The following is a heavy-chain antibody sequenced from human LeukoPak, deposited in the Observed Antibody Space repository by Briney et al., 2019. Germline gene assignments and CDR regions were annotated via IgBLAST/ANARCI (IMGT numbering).Heavy chain of an antibody. Sequence: GASVKVSCKGSGYTFTTHDINWVRQATGQGLEWMGWMNPNSGNTGYAKEFQGRVTITRSTSISTVYMEMSSLTSEDTAVYYCTRTAYCTNGVCYFTGFDHWGQGTLVTVSS. CDR2: MNPNSGNT. CDR3: TRTAYCTNGVCYFTGFDH. CDR1: GYTFTTHD. D-gene: IGHD2-8*01. V-gene: IGHV1-8*03. J-gene: IGHJ5*02.